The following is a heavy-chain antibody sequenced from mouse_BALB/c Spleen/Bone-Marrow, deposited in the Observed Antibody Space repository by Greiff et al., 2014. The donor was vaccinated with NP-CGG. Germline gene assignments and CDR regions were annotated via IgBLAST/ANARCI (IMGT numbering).Heavy chain of an antibody. CDR1: GYTFTSYT. V-gene: IGHV1-4*01. CDR3: ARSMIIYFAMDY. CDR2: INPSSNYT. Sequence: VQLQQSGAELARPGASLKMPCRTSGYTFTSYTVHWIKQRPGQGLEWIGYINPSSNYTNYNQKFKDKATLTADKSSNTAYMQLSSLTSEDSAVYYCARSMIIYFAMDYWGQGTSVTVSS. J-gene: IGHJ4*01. D-gene: IGHD2-3*01.